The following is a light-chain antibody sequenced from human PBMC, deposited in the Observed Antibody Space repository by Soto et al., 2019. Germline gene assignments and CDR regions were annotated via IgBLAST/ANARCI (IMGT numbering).Light chain of an antibody. CDR2: GAS. Sequence: EIVLTQSPGTLSLSPGERATLSCRASQSVSSSYLAWYQQKPGQAPRLLIYGASSRATGIPDRFSGSGSGTDVTLTISRLEPEDFAVYYCQQYRSSPLTFGGGTKVEIK. CDR1: QSVSSSY. V-gene: IGKV3-20*01. J-gene: IGKJ4*01. CDR3: QQYRSSPLT.